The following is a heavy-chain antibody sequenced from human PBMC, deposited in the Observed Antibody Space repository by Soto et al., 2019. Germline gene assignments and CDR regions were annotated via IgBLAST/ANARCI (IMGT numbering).Heavy chain of an antibody. CDR1: CGSVNGYY. D-gene: IGHD3-3*01. CDR2: INHTGGT. J-gene: IGHJ5*02. Sequence: SETLSLTCAVYCGSVNGYYWNWIRQPPGKGLEWIGEINHTGGTHYNPSLKSRVTMSVDTSKNQFSLRLSSVTAADTAIYYCATRITVFGLLIPPFEPWGQGTQVTVSS. V-gene: IGHV4-34*01. CDR3: ATRITVFGLLIPPFEP.